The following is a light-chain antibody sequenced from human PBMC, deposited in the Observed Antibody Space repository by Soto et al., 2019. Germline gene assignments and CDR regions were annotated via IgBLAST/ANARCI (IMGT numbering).Light chain of an antibody. CDR1: INDVGGYNY. CDR3: MSYAGGNRFV. Sequence: QSALTQPPSASGSPGQSVTISCAGTINDVGGYNYVSWYQQHPGKVPQLMIYQVTKRPSGVPDSFSASKSDTTASLTISGLQAEDEGDYYCMSYAGGNRFVFGTGTKLTVL. CDR2: QVT. V-gene: IGLV2-8*01. J-gene: IGLJ1*01.